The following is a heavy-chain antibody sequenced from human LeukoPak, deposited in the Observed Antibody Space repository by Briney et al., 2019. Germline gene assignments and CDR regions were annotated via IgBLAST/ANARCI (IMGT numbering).Heavy chain of an antibody. CDR3: ASSDWYAAFDI. J-gene: IGHJ3*02. CDR1: GFTFSNYW. D-gene: IGHD3-9*01. Sequence: GGSLRLSCAASGFTFSNYWMNWVRQAPGKGLVWVSRINSDGSSTSYADSVKARFTISRDNAKNTLYLQMNSLRADDTAVYYCASSDWYAAFDIWGQGTMVTVSS. CDR2: INSDGSST. V-gene: IGHV3-74*01.